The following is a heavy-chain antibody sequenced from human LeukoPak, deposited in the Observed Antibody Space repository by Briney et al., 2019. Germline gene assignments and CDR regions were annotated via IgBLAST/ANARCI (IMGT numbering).Heavy chain of an antibody. CDR3: ARDSSVVPTVASWYFDL. V-gene: IGHV1-2*02. CDR2: INPNNGGT. D-gene: IGHD2-2*01. Sequence: GASVKVSCKASGYSFTDYYINWVRQAPGQGPEWMGWINPNNGGTNYAQKFQDRVTMTRDTSITTAYMDLGSLRSDDTAIYYCARDSSVVPTVASWYFDLWGRGTLVTVSP. CDR1: GYSFTDYY. J-gene: IGHJ2*01.